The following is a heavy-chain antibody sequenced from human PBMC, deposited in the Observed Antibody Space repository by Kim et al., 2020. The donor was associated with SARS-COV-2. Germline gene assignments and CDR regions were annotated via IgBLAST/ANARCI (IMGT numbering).Heavy chain of an antibody. Sequence: GGSLRLSCAASGFTFSSYGMHWVRQAPGKGLEWVAVISYDGSNKYYADSVKGRFTISRDNSKNTLYLQMNSLRAEDTAVYYCAKGRQWLDFDYWGQGTLVTVSS. J-gene: IGHJ4*02. V-gene: IGHV3-30*18. D-gene: IGHD6-19*01. CDR2: ISYDGSNK. CDR1: GFTFSSYG. CDR3: AKGRQWLDFDY.